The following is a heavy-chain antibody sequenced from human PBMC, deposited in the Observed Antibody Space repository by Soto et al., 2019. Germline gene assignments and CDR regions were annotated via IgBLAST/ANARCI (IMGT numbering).Heavy chain of an antibody. CDR1: GYTFTSYG. V-gene: IGHV1-18*01. J-gene: IGHJ6*03. D-gene: IGHD1-7*01. CDR3: ARALLPELELLNRYYYYMDV. Sequence: QVQLVQSGAEVKKPGASVKVSCKASGYTFTSYGISWVRQAPGQGLEWMGWISAYNGNTNYAQKLQGRVTMTTDTSTSTAYMELRSLRSDDTAVYYCARALLPELELLNRYYYYMDVWGKGTTVTVSS. CDR2: ISAYNGNT.